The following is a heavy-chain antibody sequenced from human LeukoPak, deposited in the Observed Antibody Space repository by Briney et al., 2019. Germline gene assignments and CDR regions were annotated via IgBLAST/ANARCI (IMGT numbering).Heavy chain of an antibody. Sequence: SETLSLTCAVYGGSFSGYYWSWIRQPPGKGLEWIGEINHSGSTNYNPSLKSRVTISVDTSKNQFSLKLSSVTAADTAVYYCARVGALGYYDSSGYYPTENWGQGTLATVSS. CDR3: ARVGALGYYDSSGYYPTEN. D-gene: IGHD3-22*01. CDR1: GGSFSGYY. V-gene: IGHV4-34*01. J-gene: IGHJ4*02. CDR2: INHSGST.